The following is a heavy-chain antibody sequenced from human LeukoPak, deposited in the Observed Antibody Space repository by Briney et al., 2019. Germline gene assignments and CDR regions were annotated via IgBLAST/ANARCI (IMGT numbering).Heavy chain of an antibody. J-gene: IGHJ4*02. V-gene: IGHV5-51*01. Sequence: GESLKISCKGSGYSFTSYWIGWVRQMPGKGLEWMGIIYPGDSDTRYSPSFQGQVTISADKSISTAYLRWSSLKASDTAMYYCARLGVVEGQWLGYFDYWGQGTLVTVSS. CDR3: ARLGVVEGQWLGYFDY. CDR1: GYSFTSYW. CDR2: IYPGDSDT. D-gene: IGHD6-19*01.